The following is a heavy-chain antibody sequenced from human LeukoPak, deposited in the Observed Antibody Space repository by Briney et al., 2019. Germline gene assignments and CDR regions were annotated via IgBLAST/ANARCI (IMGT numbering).Heavy chain of an antibody. Sequence: PSETLSLTCAISGGSINNYYWSWIRQPPGKGLEWIGYIYYSGTTNYSPSLNSRVNISLDTAKNQFSLRLNSVTAADTAVYYCARQTAKNVDTARFDSWGQGTLVTVSS. CDR2: IYYSGTT. V-gene: IGHV4-59*08. J-gene: IGHJ4*02. CDR3: ARQTAKNVDTARFDS. CDR1: GGSINNYY. D-gene: IGHD5-18*01.